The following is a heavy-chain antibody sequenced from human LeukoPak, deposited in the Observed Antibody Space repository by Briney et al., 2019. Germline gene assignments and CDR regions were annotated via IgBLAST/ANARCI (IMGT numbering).Heavy chain of an antibody. CDR2: IYTSGST. J-gene: IGHJ4*02. CDR1: GGSISSGSYY. V-gene: IGHV4-61*02. D-gene: IGHD3-22*01. CDR3: VREVGQISGYYTYYFDY. Sequence: PSETLSLTCTVSGGSISSGSYYWSWIRQPAGKGLEWIGRIYTSGSTNYNPSLRSRVTISVDTSKNQFSLKLSSVTAADTAVYYCVREVGQISGYYTYYFDYWGQGTLVTVSS.